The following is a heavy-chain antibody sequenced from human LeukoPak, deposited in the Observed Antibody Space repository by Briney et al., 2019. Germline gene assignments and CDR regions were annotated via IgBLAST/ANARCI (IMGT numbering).Heavy chain of an antibody. Sequence: GGSLRLSCAASGFTFSSYSMNWVRQAPGKGLEWVSSISSSSSYIYYADSVKGRFTISRDNAKNSLYLQMNSLGAEDTAVYYCARSLKGSGMDVWGQGTTVTVSS. V-gene: IGHV3-21*01. CDR2: ISSSSSYI. J-gene: IGHJ6*02. CDR3: ARSLKGSGMDV. D-gene: IGHD3-10*01. CDR1: GFTFSSYS.